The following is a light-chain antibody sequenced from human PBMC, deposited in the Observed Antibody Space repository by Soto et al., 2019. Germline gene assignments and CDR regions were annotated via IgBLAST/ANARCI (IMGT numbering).Light chain of an antibody. CDR3: QQYSIWRT. V-gene: IGKV1-9*01. J-gene: IGKJ1*01. CDR2: LAS. Sequence: IKLTQSPSSLSASVGDRVTITCRASQGISRYLAWYQQKPGIAPELLIYLASTLQSGVPSRFSGSGSGTEFTLTISSLQSEDFAVYYCQQYSIWRTFGQGTKVDNK. CDR1: QGISRY.